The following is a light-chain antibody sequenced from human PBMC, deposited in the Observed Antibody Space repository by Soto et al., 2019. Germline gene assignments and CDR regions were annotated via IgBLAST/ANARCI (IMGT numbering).Light chain of an antibody. CDR2: EVT. Sequence: QSALTQPASVSGSPGQSITISCTGTSSDVGDYPYVSWYQQHPGKVPKLIIYEVTNRPSGVTSRFSGSKSENTASLTISGLLAEDEADYYCSSYSATNTLVFGSGTKLTVL. J-gene: IGLJ1*01. V-gene: IGLV2-14*01. CDR1: SSDVGDYPY. CDR3: SSYSATNTLV.